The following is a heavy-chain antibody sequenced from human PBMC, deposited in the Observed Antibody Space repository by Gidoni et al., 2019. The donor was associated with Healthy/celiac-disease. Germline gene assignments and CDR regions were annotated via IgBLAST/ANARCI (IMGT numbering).Heavy chain of an antibody. V-gene: IGHV3-23*01. D-gene: IGHD6-19*01. CDR1: GFTFSSYA. Sequence: EVQLLESGGGLVQPGGSLRLSCAASGFTFSSYAMSWVRQAPGKGLDWVSAISGSGGSTYYADAVKGRFTISRDNAKNTLYLQMNSLRAEDTAVYYCAKSRGYSSDRMYYFDYWGQGTLVTVSS. CDR2: ISGSGGST. J-gene: IGHJ4*02. CDR3: AKSRGYSSDRMYYFDY.